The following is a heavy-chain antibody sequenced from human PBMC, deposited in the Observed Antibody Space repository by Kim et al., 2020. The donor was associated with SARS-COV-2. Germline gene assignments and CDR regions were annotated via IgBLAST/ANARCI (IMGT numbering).Heavy chain of an antibody. CDR1: GGSFSGYY. V-gene: IGHV4-34*01. D-gene: IGHD5-12*01. J-gene: IGHJ4*01. CDR3: SRAGRRWMVRRGFYYFDY. Sequence: SETLSLTCAVYGGSFSGYYWSWIRQPPGKGLEWIGEINHSGSTNYNPSLKSRVTISVDTSKNQFSLKLSSVTAADTAVYYCSRAGRRWMVRRGFYYFDY. CDR2: INHSGST.